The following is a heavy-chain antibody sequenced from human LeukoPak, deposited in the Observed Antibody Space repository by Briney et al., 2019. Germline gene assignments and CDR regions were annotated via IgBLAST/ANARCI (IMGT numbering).Heavy chain of an antibody. D-gene: IGHD1-26*01. CDR1: GVSVSSNRYY. V-gene: IGHV4-61*10. CDR3: ARNSYSGSYFGY. Sequence: SETLSLTCTVSGVSVSSNRYYWTWLRQPAGKGLEWIVHIYSSGITHYNPSLKSLVTISVDTSKNQFSLRLSSVTAADTAVYYCARNSYSGSYFGYWGQGTLVTVSS. J-gene: IGHJ4*02. CDR2: IYSSGIT.